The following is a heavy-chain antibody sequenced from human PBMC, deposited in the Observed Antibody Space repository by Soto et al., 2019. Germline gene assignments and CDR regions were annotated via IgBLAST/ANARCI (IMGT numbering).Heavy chain of an antibody. CDR3: ARDKTGTTGGIFDY. V-gene: IGHV4-30-4*01. Sequence: QVQLQESGPGLVKPSQTLSLTCTVSGASISSGDYYWSWIRQPPGKGLEWIGYIYYSGSTYYNPSLKSRVTISVDTPKNQFSLKLSSVTAADTAVYYCARDKTGTTGGIFDYWGQGTLVTVSS. D-gene: IGHD1-1*01. CDR2: IYYSGST. CDR1: GASISSGDYY. J-gene: IGHJ4*02.